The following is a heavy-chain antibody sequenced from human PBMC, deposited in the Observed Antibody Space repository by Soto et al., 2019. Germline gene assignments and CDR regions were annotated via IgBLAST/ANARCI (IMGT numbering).Heavy chain of an antibody. D-gene: IGHD6-13*01. J-gene: IGHJ6*02. CDR1: GGTFSSYA. Sequence: ASVKVSCKASGGTFSSYAISWVRQAPGQGLEWMGGIIPIFGTANYAQKFQGRVTITADESTSTAYMELSSLKASDTAMYYCARHISNFRYYYYAMDVWGQGTTVPVSS. CDR2: IIPIFGTA. V-gene: IGHV1-69*13. CDR3: ARHISNFRYYYYAMDV.